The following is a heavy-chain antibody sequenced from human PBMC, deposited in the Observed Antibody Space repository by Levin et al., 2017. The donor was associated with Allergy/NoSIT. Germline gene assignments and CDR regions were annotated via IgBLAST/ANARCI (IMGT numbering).Heavy chain of an antibody. Sequence: GGSLRLSCAASGFTFSSYAMHWVRQAPGKGLEWVAVISYDGSNKYYADSVKGRFTISRDNSKNTLYLQMNSLRAEDTAVYYCARGYSSSEGGFDYWGQGTLVTVSS. CDR2: ISYDGSNK. V-gene: IGHV3-30-3*01. CDR1: GFTFSSYA. CDR3: ARGYSSSEGGFDY. J-gene: IGHJ4*02. D-gene: IGHD6-6*01.